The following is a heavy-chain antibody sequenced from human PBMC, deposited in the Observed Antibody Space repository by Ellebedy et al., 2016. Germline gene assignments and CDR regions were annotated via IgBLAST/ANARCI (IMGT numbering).Heavy chain of an antibody. Sequence: GESLKISCAASGLTFSNFFMSWVRQAPGRGLEWVSTISANGDKRDFADSVKGRFAISRDNSRNTLHLQMNNLRGEDTAVYYCRQGHYADYWGQGTLVTVSS. CDR1: GLTFSNFF. V-gene: IGHV3-23*01. J-gene: IGHJ4*02. CDR2: ISANGDKR. CDR3: RQGHYADY.